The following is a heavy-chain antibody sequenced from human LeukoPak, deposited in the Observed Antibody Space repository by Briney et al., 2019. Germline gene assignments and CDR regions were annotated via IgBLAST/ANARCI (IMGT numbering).Heavy chain of an antibody. CDR3: VKEEGRYFDY. V-gene: IGHV3-43D*03. Sequence: GGSLRLSCAASGFSFHESAMHWARQVPGKGLEWVSLISWDGGVTYYGDSVRGRFTISRDNNKNSLYLQMNSLRPEDSALYYCVKEEGRYFDYWGQGTLVTVSS. CDR2: ISWDGGVT. CDR1: GFSFHESA. J-gene: IGHJ4*02.